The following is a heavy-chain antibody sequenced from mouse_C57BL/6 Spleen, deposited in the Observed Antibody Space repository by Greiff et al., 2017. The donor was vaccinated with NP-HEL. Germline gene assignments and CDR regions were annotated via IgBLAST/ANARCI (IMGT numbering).Heavy chain of an antibody. Sequence: ESGPGLVKPSQSLSLTCSVTGYSITSGYYWNWIRQFPGNKLEWMGYISYDGSNNYNPSLKNRISITRDTSKNQFFLKLNSVTTEDTATYYCAREGGYDYPWFAYWGQGTLVTVSA. J-gene: IGHJ3*01. D-gene: IGHD2-4*01. V-gene: IGHV3-6*01. CDR3: AREGGYDYPWFAY. CDR2: ISYDGSN. CDR1: GYSITSGYY.